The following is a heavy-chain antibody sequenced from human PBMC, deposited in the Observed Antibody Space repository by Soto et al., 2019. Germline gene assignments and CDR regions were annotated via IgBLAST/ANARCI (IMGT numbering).Heavy chain of an antibody. V-gene: IGHV1-69*06. D-gene: IGHD2-15*01. J-gene: IGHJ5*02. CDR3: ARRLECRGYCLDKPTWFAP. CDR2: IIPIFGTP. Sequence: SVKVACKAAGRTFSTYTVSWVRQAPGQGLEWMGRIIPIFGTPYYAQKFQCRVTITADKSTSTVYMELSSLRSDDTAVYFCARRLECRGYCLDKPTWFAPWGQGTLVTVSS. CDR1: GRTFSTYT.